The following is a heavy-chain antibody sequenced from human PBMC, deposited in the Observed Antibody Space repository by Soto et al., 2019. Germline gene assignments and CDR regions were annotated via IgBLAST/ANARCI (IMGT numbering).Heavy chain of an antibody. CDR1: GGSISSGGYY. D-gene: IGHD3-10*01. CDR2: IYYSGST. J-gene: IGHJ4*02. Sequence: QVQLQESGPGLVKPSQTLSLTCTVSGGSISSGGYYWSWIRQHPGKGLEWIGYIYYSGSTYYNPSLNSRVTISVETSKSQFSLKLGSVTAADTAVYYCAGVALLWFGDPSGDFAYWGQGTLVTVSS. CDR3: AGVALLWFGDPSGDFAY. V-gene: IGHV4-31*03.